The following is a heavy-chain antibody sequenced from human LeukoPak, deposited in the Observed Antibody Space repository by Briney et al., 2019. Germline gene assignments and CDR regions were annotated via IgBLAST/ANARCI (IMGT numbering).Heavy chain of an antibody. Sequence: PGGSLILSCAASGFTFSSYWMHWVRQAPGKGLVWVSRITSDGTSTTYADSVKGRFTISRDNAENTLYLQMNSLRADDTAVYYCASLGILDYWGQGTLVTVSS. J-gene: IGHJ4*02. V-gene: IGHV3-74*01. D-gene: IGHD3-16*01. CDR3: ASLGILDY. CDR2: ITSDGTST. CDR1: GFTFSSYW.